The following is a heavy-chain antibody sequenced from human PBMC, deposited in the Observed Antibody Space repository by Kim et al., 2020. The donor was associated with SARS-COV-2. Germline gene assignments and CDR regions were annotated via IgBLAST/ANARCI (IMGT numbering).Heavy chain of an antibody. D-gene: IGHD3-9*01. Sequence: SETLSLTCAVSGGSISSSNWWSWVRQPPGKGLEWIGEIYHSGSTNYNPSLKSRVTISVDKSKNQFSLKLSSVTAADTAVYYCARDGGDYDILTGYYKYFDYWGQGTLVTVSS. V-gene: IGHV4-4*02. J-gene: IGHJ4*02. CDR3: ARDGGDYDILTGYYKYFDY. CDR2: IYHSGST. CDR1: GGSISSSNW.